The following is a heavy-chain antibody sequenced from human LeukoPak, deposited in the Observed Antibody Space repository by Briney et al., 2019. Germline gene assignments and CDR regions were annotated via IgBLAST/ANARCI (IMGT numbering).Heavy chain of an antibody. Sequence: GGSLRLSCAVSGLTFYTYAMSWVRQAPGKGLEWVSAISGSGGSTYYADSVKGRFTISRDNSKNTLYLQMNSLRAEDTAVYYCAKSAQAWYYYDSSGYSFHFDYWGQGTLVTVSS. CDR3: AKSAQAWYYYDSSGYSFHFDY. J-gene: IGHJ4*02. CDR1: GLTFYTYA. D-gene: IGHD3-22*01. V-gene: IGHV3-23*01. CDR2: ISGSGGST.